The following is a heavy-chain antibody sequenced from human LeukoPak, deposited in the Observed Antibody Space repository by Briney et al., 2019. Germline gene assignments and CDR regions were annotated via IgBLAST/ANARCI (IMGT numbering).Heavy chain of an antibody. CDR2: ISSSSSYI. J-gene: IGHJ5*02. CDR3: ARGIAVAGIGLHNWFDP. CDR1: GFTFSSYS. Sequence: GGSLRLSCAASGFTFSSYSMTWVRQAPGKGLEWVSSISSSSSYIYYADSVKGRFTISRDNSKNTLYLQMNSLRAEDTAVYYCARGIAVAGIGLHNWFDPWGQGTLVTVSS. V-gene: IGHV3-21*01. D-gene: IGHD6-19*01.